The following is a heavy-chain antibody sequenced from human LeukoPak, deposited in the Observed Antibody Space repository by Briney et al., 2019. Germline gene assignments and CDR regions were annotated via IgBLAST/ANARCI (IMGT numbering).Heavy chain of an antibody. CDR1: GLSFSSGCYY. J-gene: IGHJ6*03. V-gene: IGHV4-61*02. CDR2: IYTSEST. Sequence: SQTLSLTCTVSGLSFSSGCYYWSWIAPPAGEELEWNRRIYTSESTNYNPSLKSRATISVDTSTNPFSLNMSSLTGANTAVYYYARGIVVVAQLRFYFYYMDVWGKGTTVTISS. D-gene: IGHD2-15*01. CDR3: ARGIVVVAQLRFYFYYMDV.